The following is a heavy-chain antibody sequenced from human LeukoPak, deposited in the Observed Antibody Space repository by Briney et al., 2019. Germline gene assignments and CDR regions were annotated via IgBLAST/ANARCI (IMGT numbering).Heavy chain of an antibody. Sequence: SETLSLTCTVSGGSISSSSYYWGWNRQPPGKGLEWIGSIYYSGSTYYNPSLKSRVTISVDTSKNQFSLKLSSVTAADTAVYYCATSRQLLDNWFDPWGQGTLVTVSS. J-gene: IGHJ5*02. D-gene: IGHD2-2*01. CDR1: GGSISSSSYY. CDR2: IYYSGST. V-gene: IGHV4-39*01. CDR3: ATSRQLLDNWFDP.